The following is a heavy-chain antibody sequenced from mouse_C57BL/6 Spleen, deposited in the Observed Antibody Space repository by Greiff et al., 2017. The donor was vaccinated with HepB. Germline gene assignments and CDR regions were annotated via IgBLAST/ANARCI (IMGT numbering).Heavy chain of an antibody. Sequence: VQLQQSGAELARPGASVKMSCKASGYTFTSSTMHWVKQRPGQGLEWIGYINPSSGYTKYNQKFKDKATLTADKSSSTAYMQLSSLTSEDSAVYYCARPHDGYYYAMDYWGQGTSVTVSS. V-gene: IGHV1-4*01. CDR2: INPSSGYT. J-gene: IGHJ4*01. CDR3: ARPHDGYYYAMDY. D-gene: IGHD2-3*01. CDR1: GYTFTSST.